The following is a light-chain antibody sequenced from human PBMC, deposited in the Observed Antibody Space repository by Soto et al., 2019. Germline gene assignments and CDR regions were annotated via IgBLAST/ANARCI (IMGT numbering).Light chain of an antibody. CDR3: TSYTSSITYV. CDR1: SSYVGGYNY. J-gene: IGLJ1*01. CDR2: EVS. V-gene: IGLV2-14*01. Sequence: QSVLTQPASVSGSPAQSITIACTGTSSYVGGYNYVSWYQQHPGKAPKLMIYEVSNRPSGASNRFSGSKSGNTASLTISGLQAEDEADYYCTSYTSSITYVFGTGTKVTVL.